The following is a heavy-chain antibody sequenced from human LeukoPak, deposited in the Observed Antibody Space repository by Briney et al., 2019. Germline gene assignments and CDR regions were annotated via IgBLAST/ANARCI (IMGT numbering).Heavy chain of an antibody. V-gene: IGHV3-15*01. CDR2: IKTKTDGETT. Sequence: GGSLRLSCAASGFTFSNAWMSWVRQAPGKGLEWVGRIKTKTDGETTDYASPVRGRFTISRDDSKNTLYLQMNSLKTEDTAVYFCTPSIVGATTFDYWGQGTLVTVSS. CDR1: GFTFSNAW. J-gene: IGHJ4*02. CDR3: TPSIVGATTFDY. D-gene: IGHD1-26*01.